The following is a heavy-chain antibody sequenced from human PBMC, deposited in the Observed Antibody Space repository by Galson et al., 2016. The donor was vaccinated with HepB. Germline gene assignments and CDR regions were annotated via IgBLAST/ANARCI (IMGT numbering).Heavy chain of an antibody. Sequence: SLRLSCAASGFTFSIHTLSWVRQAPGKGLEWVSGISGSGRTTFYLDSVKGRFSISRDNSKNTLYLQMNSLRAEDTAVYYCAKDAIYSDYYFEHWGQGALVTVSS. CDR2: ISGSGRTT. D-gene: IGHD1-26*01. V-gene: IGHV3-23*01. CDR3: AKDAIYSDYYFEH. CDR1: GFTFSIHT. J-gene: IGHJ4*02.